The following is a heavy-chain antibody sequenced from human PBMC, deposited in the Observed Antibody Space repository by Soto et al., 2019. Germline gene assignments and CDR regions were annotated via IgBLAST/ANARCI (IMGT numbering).Heavy chain of an antibody. J-gene: IGHJ4*02. CDR2: ISGSGGST. D-gene: IGHD3-9*01. CDR3: AKSLDILTGYYPTQGHFDY. Sequence: GGSLRLSCAASGFTFSSYAMSWVRQAPGKGLEWVSAISGSGGSTYYADSVKGRFTISRDNSKNTLYLQMNSLRAEDTAVYYCAKSLDILTGYYPTQGHFDYWGQGTLVTVSS. CDR1: GFTFSSYA. V-gene: IGHV3-23*01.